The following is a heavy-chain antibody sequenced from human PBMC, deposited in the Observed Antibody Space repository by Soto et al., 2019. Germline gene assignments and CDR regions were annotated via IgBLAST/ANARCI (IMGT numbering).Heavy chain of an antibody. CDR1: GFTFSSYW. CDR3: ARGPSKVLRLLAF. D-gene: IGHD2-8*02. CDR2: IKQDGSEK. J-gene: IGHJ6*04. Sequence: GGSLRLSCAASGFTFSSYWMSWVRQAPGKGLEWVANIKQDGSEKYYVDSVKGRFTISRDNAKNSLYLQMNSLRAEDTAVYYCARGPSKVLRLLAFWGKGTTVTVSS. V-gene: IGHV3-7*01.